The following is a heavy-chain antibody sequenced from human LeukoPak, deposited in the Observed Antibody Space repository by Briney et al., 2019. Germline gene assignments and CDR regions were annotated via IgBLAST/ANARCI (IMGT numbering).Heavy chain of an antibody. V-gene: IGHV4-4*08. D-gene: IGHD5-18*01. J-gene: IGHJ4*02. CDR1: GDSISNYY. Sequence: SETLSLTCTVSGDSISNYYWSWIRQAPGKGLEWIGYIYTTGSTNYNPSLKSRVTISVDTSKNQFSLKLSSVTAADTAVYYCARVLYNYGPHYFDFWGQGTLVTVSS. CDR2: IYTTGST. CDR3: ARVLYNYGPHYFDF.